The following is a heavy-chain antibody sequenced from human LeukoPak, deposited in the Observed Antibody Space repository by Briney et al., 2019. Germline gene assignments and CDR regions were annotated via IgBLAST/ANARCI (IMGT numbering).Heavy chain of an antibody. D-gene: IGHD3-9*01. V-gene: IGHV3-21*01. CDR3: ARVGILTGYYIFDY. CDR2: ISSASSYI. J-gene: IGHJ4*02. Sequence: GGSLRLSCAASGFTFSDYIINWVRQAPGKGLEWVSSISSASSYIHYADSVKGRFTIPRDNAKNSLYLQMDSLRADDTAVYYCARVGILTGYYIFDYWGQGTLVTVSS. CDR1: GFTFSDYI.